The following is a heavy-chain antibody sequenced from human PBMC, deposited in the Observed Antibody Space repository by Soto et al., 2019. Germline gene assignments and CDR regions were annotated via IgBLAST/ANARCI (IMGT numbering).Heavy chain of an antibody. J-gene: IGHJ5*02. D-gene: IGHD6-13*01. Sequence: TLSLTCTVSGGSISSGDYYWSWIRQPPGKGLEWIGYIYYSGSTYYNPSLKSRVTISVDTSKNQFSLKLSSVTAADTAVYYCARDPLGQQLPLDPWGQGIMVTVS. CDR2: IYYSGST. CDR3: ARDPLGQQLPLDP. V-gene: IGHV4-30-4*01. CDR1: GGSISSGDYY.